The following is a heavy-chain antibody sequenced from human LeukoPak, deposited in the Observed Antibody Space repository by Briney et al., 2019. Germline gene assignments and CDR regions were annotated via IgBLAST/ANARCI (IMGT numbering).Heavy chain of an antibody. D-gene: IGHD4-17*01. CDR3: AAMTTVTMYSYFFDS. CDR2: IYYSGST. CDR1: GGSISSYY. J-gene: IGHJ4*02. V-gene: IGHV4-59*01. Sequence: SETLSLTCTVSGGSISSYYWSWIRQPPGKGLEWIGYIYYSGSTNYNPSLKSRATISVDTSKNQFSLKLSSVTAADTAIYYCAAMTTVTMYSYFFDSWGQGTLLTVSS.